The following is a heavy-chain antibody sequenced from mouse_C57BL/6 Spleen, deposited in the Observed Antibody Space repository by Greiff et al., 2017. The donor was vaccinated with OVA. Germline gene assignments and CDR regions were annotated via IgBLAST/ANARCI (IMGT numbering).Heavy chain of an antibody. CDR3: TRRWDGVDY. CDR1: GYTFTDYE. CDR2: IDPETGGT. V-gene: IGHV1-15*01. J-gene: IGHJ2*01. D-gene: IGHD4-1*01. Sequence: LQESGAELVRPGASVTLSCKASGYTFTDYEMHWVKQTPVHGLEWIGAIDPETGGTAYNQKFKGKAILTADKSSSTAYMELRSLTSEDSAVYYCTRRWDGVDYWGQGTTLTGSS.